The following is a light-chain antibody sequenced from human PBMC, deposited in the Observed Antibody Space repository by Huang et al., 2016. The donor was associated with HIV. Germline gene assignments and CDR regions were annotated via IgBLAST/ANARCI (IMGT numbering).Light chain of an antibody. CDR3: QQYINWPPFT. J-gene: IGKJ2*01. V-gene: IGKV3-15*01. CDR2: GAS. Sequence: EIVMTQSPAALSVSPGERATLTCRASQSVSSSFAWYQQKPGQAPRRLIYGASTRATGVPASFSGSGSGTEFTLTISILQSEDYAVYYCQQYINWPPFTFGQGTRLDIK. CDR1: QSVSSS.